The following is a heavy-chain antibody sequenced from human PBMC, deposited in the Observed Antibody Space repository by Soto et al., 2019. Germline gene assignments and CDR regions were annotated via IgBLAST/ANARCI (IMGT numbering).Heavy chain of an antibody. CDR2: ISAYNGNT. CDR3: ARGIAVAGPIDY. Sequence: SXKISYKVTGYPXTSYGSRLVRQAPGQGLEWMGWISAYNGNTNYAQKLQGRFTITTDTCTITAYMEMRSMRSDDKAVYYCARGIAVAGPIDYWGQGTLVTVS. V-gene: IGHV1-18*01. D-gene: IGHD6-19*01. J-gene: IGHJ4*02. CDR1: GYPXTSYG.